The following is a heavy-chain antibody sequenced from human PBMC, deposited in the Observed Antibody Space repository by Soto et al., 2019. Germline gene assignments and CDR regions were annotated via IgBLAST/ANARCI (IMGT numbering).Heavy chain of an antibody. CDR3: ARLGGITGTTNWFDP. J-gene: IGHJ5*02. V-gene: IGHV1-69*01. CDR1: GGTFSSYA. CDR2: IIPLCGTA. Sequence: QVQLVQSGAEVKKPGSSVKVSCKASGGTFSSYAISWVRQAPGQGLEWMGGIIPLCGTANYAQKLQGRVTITAVESTSTAYMELSSLRSEDTAVYYCARLGGITGTTNWFDPWGQGTLVTVSS. D-gene: IGHD1-7*01.